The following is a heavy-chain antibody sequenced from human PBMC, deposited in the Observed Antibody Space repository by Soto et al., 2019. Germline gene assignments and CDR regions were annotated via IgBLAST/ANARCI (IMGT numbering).Heavy chain of an antibody. CDR1: GGTSTRYA. D-gene: IGHD3-3*01. J-gene: IGHJ4*02. CDR3: NRGSEYDFWSGYL. V-gene: IGHV1-69*06. Sequence: QERLVQSGAEVRKPGSSVKVSCKVTGGTSTRYAINWVRQAPGQRLEWMGGIVPMFGTSKYAQKFNGRVTITADKSTNIAYMELRSLRSEDTSVYYCNRGSEYDFWSGYLWGQGTLVSVSS. CDR2: IVPMFGTS.